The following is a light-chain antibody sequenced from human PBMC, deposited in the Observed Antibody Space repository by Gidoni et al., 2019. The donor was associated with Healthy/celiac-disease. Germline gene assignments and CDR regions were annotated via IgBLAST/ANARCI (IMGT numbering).Light chain of an antibody. CDR1: QSISSY. J-gene: IGKJ1*01. CDR3: QQSYSTPPTT. V-gene: IGKV1-39*01. CDR2: AAS. Sequence: DIQMTQSPSSLSASVGDRVTITCRASQSISSYLNLYQQKPGKAPKLLIYAASSLQSGGPARFSGSRSGTEFTITISSMQPEDFATYYCQQSYSTPPTTFGQGTKVEIK.